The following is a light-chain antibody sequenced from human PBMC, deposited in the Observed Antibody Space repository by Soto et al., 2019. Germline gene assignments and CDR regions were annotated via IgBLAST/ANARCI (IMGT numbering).Light chain of an antibody. V-gene: IGKV3-15*01. Sequence: EIVMTQSPGTLSVSPGERATLSCRASQSVSSNLAWYKQKPGQAPRLLIYGASTRATGIPARFSGSGSETKFTLTISSLQSEVFAFYYCQQFYNWPRTCGKGTRVDIK. CDR3: QQFYNWPRT. J-gene: IGKJ1*01. CDR1: QSVSSN. CDR2: GAS.